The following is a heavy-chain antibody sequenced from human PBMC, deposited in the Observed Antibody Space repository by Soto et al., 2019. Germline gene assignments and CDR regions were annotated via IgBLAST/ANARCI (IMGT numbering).Heavy chain of an antibody. CDR3: AKDVLDRGAES. V-gene: IGHV3-23*01. J-gene: IGHJ5*02. CDR1: GFTFRDHA. CDR2: ITNSGSYT. Sequence: EVQLLESGGGLVQPGGSLRLSCEASGFTFRDHAMTWVRQAPGQGLEYVSSITNSGSYTFYADSVKGRFTISRDNSKKTLYLQMNRLTAEDTALYSCAKDVLDRGAESWGQGTLVTVSS. D-gene: IGHD3-10*01.